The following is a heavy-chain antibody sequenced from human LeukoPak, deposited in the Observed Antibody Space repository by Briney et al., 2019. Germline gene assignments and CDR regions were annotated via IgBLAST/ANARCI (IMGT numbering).Heavy chain of an antibody. V-gene: IGHV4-4*07. D-gene: IGHD2-15*01. CDR2: MYTSGST. CDR3: VGSRYCNGGACYATFDF. J-gene: IGHJ4*02. Sequence: SETLSLTCTVSGGSISSYYWNWIRQPAGQGLEYIGRMYTSGSTNYNPSPKSRVTMSLDTSKNQFSLKLSSMTAADTAVYYCVGSRYCNGGACYATFDFWGQGTLVTVSS. CDR1: GGSISSYY.